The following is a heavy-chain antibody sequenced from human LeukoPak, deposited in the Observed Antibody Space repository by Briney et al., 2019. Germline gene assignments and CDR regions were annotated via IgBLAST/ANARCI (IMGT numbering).Heavy chain of an antibody. Sequence: GRSLSLSCAASGFSFDDFGWHWVRHAPGKGLEWVSSVSWNSGNIDYADSVKGRFTISRDNAQNSLYLQMNSLRAEDTALYFCARLSGSGRFDYWGQGTLVTVSS. V-gene: IGHV3-9*01. CDR3: ARLSGSGRFDY. CDR2: VSWNSGNI. J-gene: IGHJ4*02. CDR1: GFSFDDFG. D-gene: IGHD5-12*01.